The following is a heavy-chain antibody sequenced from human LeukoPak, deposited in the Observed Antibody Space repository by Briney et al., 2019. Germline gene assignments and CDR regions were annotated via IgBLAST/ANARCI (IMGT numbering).Heavy chain of an antibody. CDR3: ARGLMTTGRSNFDY. V-gene: IGHV4-4*02. CDR2: IFHSGDT. Sequence: SETPSLTCGVSGGSISSSNWWSWVRQPPGKGLEWIGEIFHSGDTNYNPSLKSRVTISVDKSKNQFSLRLSSVTAADTAVYYCARGLMTTGRSNFDYWGQGTLVTVSS. CDR1: GGSISSSNW. J-gene: IGHJ4*02. D-gene: IGHD2-8*01.